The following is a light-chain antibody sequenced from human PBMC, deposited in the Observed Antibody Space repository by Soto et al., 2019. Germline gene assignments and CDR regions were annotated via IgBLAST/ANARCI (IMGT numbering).Light chain of an antibody. CDR2: AAS. CDR1: QSVNNNY. Sequence: EIVLTQSPGTLSLSPGERATLSCRASQSVNNNYLAWYQHKPGQSPRLLIYAASNRARGIPDRFGGSWSGTDXXLTVSXXEPXXXAXXXXXXXXSAPWTFGQGTKVEI. J-gene: IGKJ1*01. CDR3: XXXXSAPWT. V-gene: IGKV3-20*01.